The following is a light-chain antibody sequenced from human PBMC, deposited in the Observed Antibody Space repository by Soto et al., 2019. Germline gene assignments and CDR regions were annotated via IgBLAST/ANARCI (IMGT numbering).Light chain of an antibody. CDR1: QSVDSN. J-gene: IGKJ3*01. CDR2: GAS. Sequence: EIVMTQSPATLSVSPGERATLSCRASQSVDSNLAWYQQKPGQAPRLLIFGASTRATGIPDRFSGSGSGTAFTLTISSLQSEDFATYYGQQCYSIPFTCGPGTKLDXK. CDR3: QQCYSIPFT. V-gene: IGKV3D-15*01.